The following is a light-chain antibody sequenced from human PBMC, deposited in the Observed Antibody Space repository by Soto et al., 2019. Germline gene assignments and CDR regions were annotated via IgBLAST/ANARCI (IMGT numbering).Light chain of an antibody. CDR3: QSYDSSLTVYV. Sequence: QSALTKPPSVSVAPGQRGTISCTESSSNSGADYDVHWYQQLPGTAPKLLIYGNINRPSGVPDRFSGSKSGTSASLAITGLQAEDEADYYCQSYDSSLTVYVFGTGAKVTVL. V-gene: IGLV1-40*01. J-gene: IGLJ1*01. CDR2: GNI. CDR1: SSNSGADYD.